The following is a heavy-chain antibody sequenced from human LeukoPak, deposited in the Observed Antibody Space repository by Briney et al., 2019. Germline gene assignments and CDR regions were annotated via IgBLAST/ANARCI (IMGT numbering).Heavy chain of an antibody. CDR3: SRGKIAVAGGFDY. V-gene: IGHV1-46*02. CDR1: GFTFNTYG. Sequence: GGSLRLSCAASGFTFNTYGMHWVRQAPGQGLEWMGIINPSGGSTSYAQKFQGRVTMTRDTSTSTVYMELSSLRSEDTAVYYCSRGKIAVAGGFDYWGQGALVTVSS. D-gene: IGHD6-19*01. CDR2: INPSGGST. J-gene: IGHJ4*02.